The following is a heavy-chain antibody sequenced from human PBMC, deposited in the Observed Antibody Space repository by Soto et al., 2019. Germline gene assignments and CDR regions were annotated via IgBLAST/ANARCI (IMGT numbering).Heavy chain of an antibody. CDR2: IFSSGSP. D-gene: IGHD4-17*01. CDR3: ARSHRRVTMAVDV. V-gene: IGHV4-31*03. CDR1: GDSINSGAYY. J-gene: IGHJ6*02. Sequence: QVQLQESGPGLVRPSQTLSLNCTVSGDSINSGAYYWNWIRQFPGKGLEWIGYIFSSGSPYYNPSLKSRVTISRDTSTNQFSLEMRFVTAADTATYFCARSHRRVTMAVDVWGQGTTVTVSS.